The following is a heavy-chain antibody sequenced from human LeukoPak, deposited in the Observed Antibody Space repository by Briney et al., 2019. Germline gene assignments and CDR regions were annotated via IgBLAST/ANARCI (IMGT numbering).Heavy chain of an antibody. J-gene: IGHJ4*02. CDR2: INGDGSST. V-gene: IGHV3-74*01. CDR1: GFTFGSYW. D-gene: IGHD2-15*01. Sequence: TGGSLRLSCAASGFTFGSYWMHWFRQAPGKGLVWVSHINGDGSSTTYADAVKGRFTISRDNAKNTLYLQMNSLSADDTAVYYCVREPYCSGGSCYTSGFDCWGQGTLVTVSS. CDR3: VREPYCSGGSCYTSGFDC.